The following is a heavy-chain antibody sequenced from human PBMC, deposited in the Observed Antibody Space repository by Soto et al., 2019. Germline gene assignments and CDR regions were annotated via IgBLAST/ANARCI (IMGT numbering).Heavy chain of an antibody. V-gene: IGHV1-18*01. CDR3: ARDRGNYYDSSGYYMSSGY. Sequence: GASVKVSCKASGYTFTSYGISWVRQAPGQGLEWMGWISAYNGNTNYAQKLQGRVTMTTDTSTSTAYMELRSLRSDDTAVYYCARDRGNYYDSSGYYMSSGYWGQGTLVTV. CDR2: ISAYNGNT. CDR1: GYTFTSYG. D-gene: IGHD3-22*01. J-gene: IGHJ4*02.